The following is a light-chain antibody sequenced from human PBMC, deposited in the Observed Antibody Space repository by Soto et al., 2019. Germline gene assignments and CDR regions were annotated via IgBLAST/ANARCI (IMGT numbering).Light chain of an antibody. J-gene: IGKJ4*01. CDR1: QSLLSSNGNNY. CDR3: MQGLTTPLT. Sequence: DIVLTQSPLSLHVTPGEPASISCRSSQSLLSSNGNNYLDWYLKKTGQSSQVLNYLGSNRASGVPDRFSGSGSGTDCTLKISRVEAEDVGVYYGMQGLTTPLTFGGATKGETK. CDR2: LGS. V-gene: IGKV2-28*01.